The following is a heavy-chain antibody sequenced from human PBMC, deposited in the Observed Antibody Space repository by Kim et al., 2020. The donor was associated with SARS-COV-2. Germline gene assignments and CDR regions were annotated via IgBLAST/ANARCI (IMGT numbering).Heavy chain of an antibody. CDR2: ISYDGSNK. Sequence: GGSLRLSCAASGFTFSSYGMHWVRQAPGKGLEWVAVISYDGSNKYYADSVKGRFTISRDNSKNTLYLQMNSLRAEDTAVYYCAKDLDEGPKYMYYYYGMDVWGQGTTGTVSS. J-gene: IGHJ6*02. V-gene: IGHV3-30*18. CDR1: GFTFSSYG. D-gene: IGHD6-6*01. CDR3: AKDLDEGPKYMYYYYGMDV.